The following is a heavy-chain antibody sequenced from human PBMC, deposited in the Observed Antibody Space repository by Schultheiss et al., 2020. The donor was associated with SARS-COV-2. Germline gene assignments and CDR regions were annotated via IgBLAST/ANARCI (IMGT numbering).Heavy chain of an antibody. CDR3: AKDLRVGCSSTSCYAANMDV. CDR1: GFTFSSYE. J-gene: IGHJ6*03. D-gene: IGHD2-2*01. CDR2: ISGSGGST. V-gene: IGHV3-23*01. Sequence: GGSLRLSCAASGFTFSSYEMNWVRKAPGKGLEWVSAISGSGGSTYYADSVKVRFTISRDNSKNTLYLQMNSLRAEDTAVYYCAKDLRVGCSSTSCYAANMDVWGKGTTVT.